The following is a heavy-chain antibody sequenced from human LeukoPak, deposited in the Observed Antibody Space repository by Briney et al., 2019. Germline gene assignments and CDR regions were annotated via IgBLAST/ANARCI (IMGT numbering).Heavy chain of an antibody. CDR1: GFTFDDYG. V-gene: IGHV3-20*04. CDR2: INWNGGST. Sequence: GGSLRLSCAASGFTFDDYGMSWVRQAPGKGLEWASGINWNGGSTGYADSVKGRFAISRDNAKNSLYLQMNSLRAEDTALYYCARGRFLEWMNWFDPWGQGTLVTVSS. D-gene: IGHD3-3*01. CDR3: ARGRFLEWMNWFDP. J-gene: IGHJ5*02.